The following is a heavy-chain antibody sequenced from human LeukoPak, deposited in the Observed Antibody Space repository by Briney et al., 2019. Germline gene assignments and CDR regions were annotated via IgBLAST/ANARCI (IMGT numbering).Heavy chain of an antibody. D-gene: IGHD2-2*01. CDR2: INHRGTT. Sequence: SETLSLTCAVSGDSFSHYYWSWLRQTPGKGLEWLGEINHRGTTNYNPSLKSRVAISIDTSRNQFSLQVTSVTAADTAVFYCARGAFHTSSVWFDPWGQGTLVTVSS. J-gene: IGHJ5*02. CDR1: GDSFSHYY. CDR3: ARGAFHTSSVWFDP. V-gene: IGHV4-34*01.